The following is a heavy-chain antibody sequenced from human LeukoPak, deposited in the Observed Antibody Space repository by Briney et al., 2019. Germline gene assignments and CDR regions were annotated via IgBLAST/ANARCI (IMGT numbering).Heavy chain of an antibody. J-gene: IGHJ4*02. CDR3: ARSLVQHQIDY. D-gene: IGHD2-8*02. Sequence: SETLSLTCTVSGGSISNYYWSWIRQPPGKGLEWIGYIYYSGTTNYNPSLKSRVTISVDTSKNQFSLKLSSVTAADTAVYYCARSLVQHQIDYWGQGTLVTVSS. V-gene: IGHV4-59*12. CDR2: IYYSGTT. CDR1: GGSISNYY.